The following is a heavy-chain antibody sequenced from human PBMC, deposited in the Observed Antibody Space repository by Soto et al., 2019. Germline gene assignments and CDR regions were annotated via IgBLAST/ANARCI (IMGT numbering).Heavy chain of an antibody. J-gene: IGHJ4*02. CDR1: GFSLSSSD. CDR3: AKQLRGSGWYPLDS. V-gene: IGHV3-30*18. CDR2: SSFDGTRQ. Sequence: PGGSLRLSCTASGFSLSSSDMHWVRQAPGKGLEWLAVSSFDGTRQFYGDSVKGRFTVSRYNSNNTLYLEMNSLRTEDTAVYYCAKQLRGSGWYPLDSWGQGTPVTVSS. D-gene: IGHD6-19*01.